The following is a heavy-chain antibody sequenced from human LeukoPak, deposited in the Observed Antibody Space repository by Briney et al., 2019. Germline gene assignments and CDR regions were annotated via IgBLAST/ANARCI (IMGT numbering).Heavy chain of an antibody. CDR2: ISGSGGST. Sequence: GGTLRLSCAASGFTFSSYGMSWVRQAPGKGLEWVSAISGSGGSTYYADSVKGRFTISRDNSKNTLYLQMNSLRAEDTAVYYCAKSYTAISNWFDPWGQGTLVTVSS. CDR3: AKSYTAISNWFDP. D-gene: IGHD5-18*01. J-gene: IGHJ5*02. V-gene: IGHV3-23*01. CDR1: GFTFSSYG.